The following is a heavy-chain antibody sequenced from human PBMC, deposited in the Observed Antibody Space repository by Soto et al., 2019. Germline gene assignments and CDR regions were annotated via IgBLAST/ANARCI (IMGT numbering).Heavy chain of an antibody. D-gene: IGHD2-21*01. CDR3: ARALIFCGDCYPHFDY. CDR1: GGSFSGYY. V-gene: IGHV4-34*01. J-gene: IGHJ4*02. CDR2: INHSGST. Sequence: SETLSLTCAVYGGSFSGYYWSWIRQPPGKGLEWIGEINHSGSTNYNPSLKSRVTISVDTSKNQFSLKLSSVTAADTAVYYCARALIFCGDCYPHFDYWGQGTLVTVSS.